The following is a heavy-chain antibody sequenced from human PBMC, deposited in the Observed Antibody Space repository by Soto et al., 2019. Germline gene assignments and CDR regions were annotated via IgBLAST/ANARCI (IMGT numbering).Heavy chain of an antibody. CDR2: IYHSGST. J-gene: IGHJ5*02. Sequence: QVQLQESGPGLVKPSQTLSLTCTVSGDSISRGGYYWNWIRQHPRKGLEWIGYIYHSGSTNYNPSLKSLVTISVDTSKNQLSLELSSVTAADTAIYYCARDGAGAYGLGWFDPWGQGILVTVSS. D-gene: IGHD2-21*01. CDR3: ARDGAGAYGLGWFDP. CDR1: GDSISRGGYY. V-gene: IGHV4-31*01.